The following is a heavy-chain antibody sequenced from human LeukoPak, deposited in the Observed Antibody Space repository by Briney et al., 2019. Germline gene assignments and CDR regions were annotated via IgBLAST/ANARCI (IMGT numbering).Heavy chain of an antibody. Sequence: SETLSLTCTVSGGSISSSSYYWGWIRQPPGKGLEWIGGTSYSGSTYYNPSLKSRVTISVDTSKNQLSLKLSSVTAADTAAYYCASNYYGSGSLDYWGQGNLVTVSS. CDR1: GGSISSSSYY. CDR2: TSYSGST. J-gene: IGHJ4*02. CDR3: ASNYYGSGSLDY. D-gene: IGHD3-10*01. V-gene: IGHV4-39*01.